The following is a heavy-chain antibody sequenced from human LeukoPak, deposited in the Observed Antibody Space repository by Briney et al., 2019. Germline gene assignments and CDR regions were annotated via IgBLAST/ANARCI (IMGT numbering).Heavy chain of an antibody. CDR2: IYYNGST. CDR1: GGSFSGYY. J-gene: IGHJ4*02. D-gene: IGHD6-19*01. V-gene: IGHV4-59*01. Sequence: PSETLSLTCAVYGGSFSGYYWSWIRQPPGKGLEWIGYIYYNGSTNYNPSLKSRVTISIDTPKNQFSLKLNSVTAADTSVYYCASSSGWYGLRYFDYWGQGFLVTVSS. CDR3: ASSSGWYGLRYFDY.